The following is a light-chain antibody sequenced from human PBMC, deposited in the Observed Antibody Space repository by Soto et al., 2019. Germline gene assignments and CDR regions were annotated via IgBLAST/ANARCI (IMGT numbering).Light chain of an antibody. CDR1: SSDIGNYDF. CDR2: EVS. Sequence: QSALTQPASVSGSPGQSITISCTGTSSDIGNYDFVSWYQQVPGTAPKAMIYEVSKRPSGVPDRFSGSKSGNTASLTISGLQAEDEADYYCCSYAGSYTLVFGGGTKVTVL. J-gene: IGLJ2*01. V-gene: IGLV2-11*01. CDR3: CSYAGSYTLV.